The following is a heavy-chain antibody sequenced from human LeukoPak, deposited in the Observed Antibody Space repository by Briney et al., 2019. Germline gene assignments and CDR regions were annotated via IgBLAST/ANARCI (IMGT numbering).Heavy chain of an antibody. CDR1: GFTFSSYS. J-gene: IGHJ4*02. CDR3: ARDLAGHYYGSGSSFDY. V-gene: IGHV3-33*08. CDR2: IWYDGSNK. D-gene: IGHD3-10*01. Sequence: GGSLRLSCAASGFTFSSYSMNWVRQAPGKGLEWVAVIWYDGSNKYYADSVKGRFTISRDNSKNTLYLQMNSLRAEDTAVYYCARDLAGHYYGSGSSFDYWGQGTLVTVSS.